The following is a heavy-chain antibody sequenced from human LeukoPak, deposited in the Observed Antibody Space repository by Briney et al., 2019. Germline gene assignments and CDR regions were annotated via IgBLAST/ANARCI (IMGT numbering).Heavy chain of an antibody. CDR3: ARGRYCTVGSCSSAWFDP. V-gene: IGHV3-74*01. D-gene: IGHD2-15*01. J-gene: IGHJ5*02. CDR1: GFTLSSYW. Sequence: QTGGSLRLSCAASGFTLSSYWMHWVRQAPGKGLVWVSRIHCDGTTTSYADSVKGRFTVSRDNAKNTLYLQMNSLRAEDTAVYYCARGRYCTVGSCSSAWFDPWGQGALVTVSS. CDR2: IHCDGTTT.